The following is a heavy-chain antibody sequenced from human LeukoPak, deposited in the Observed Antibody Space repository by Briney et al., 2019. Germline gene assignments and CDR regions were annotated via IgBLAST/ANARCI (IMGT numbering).Heavy chain of an antibody. CDR1: GFTFSSYW. D-gene: IGHD3-10*02. CDR3: AELGITMIGGV. J-gene: IGHJ6*04. V-gene: IGHV3-7*01. Sequence: GGSLRLSCAASGFTFSSYWMSWVRQAPGKGLEWVANIKQDGSEKYYVDSLKGRFTISRDNAKNSLYLQMNSLRAEDTAVYYCAELGITMIGGVWGKGTTVTISS. CDR2: IKQDGSEK.